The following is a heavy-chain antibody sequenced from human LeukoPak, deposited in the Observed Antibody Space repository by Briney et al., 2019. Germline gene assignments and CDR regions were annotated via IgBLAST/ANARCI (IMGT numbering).Heavy chain of an antibody. J-gene: IGHJ4*02. Sequence: ASAKVSCKASGYTFTSYGISWVGQAPGQGLEGMGWISAYNGNTNYAQKLQGRVTMTTDISTSTAYMELRSLRSDDTAVYYCARDRNIAAAGTRSLDYWGQGTLVTVSS. CDR3: ARDRNIAAAGTRSLDY. V-gene: IGHV1-18*04. CDR2: ISAYNGNT. CDR1: GYTFTSYG. D-gene: IGHD6-13*01.